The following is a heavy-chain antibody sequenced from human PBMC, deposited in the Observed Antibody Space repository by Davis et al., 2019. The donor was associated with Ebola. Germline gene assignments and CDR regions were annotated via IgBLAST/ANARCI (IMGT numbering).Heavy chain of an antibody. Sequence: PGGSLRLSCKGSGYSFTSYWISWVRQMPGKGLEWMGRIDPSDSYTNYSPSFQGHVTISADKSISTAYLQWSSLKASDTAMYYCARPGYSSSSKIYYYYGMDVWGQGTTVTVSS. CDR3: ARPGYSSSSKIYYYYGMDV. V-gene: IGHV5-10-1*01. J-gene: IGHJ6*02. D-gene: IGHD6-6*01. CDR2: IDPSDSYT. CDR1: GYSFTSYW.